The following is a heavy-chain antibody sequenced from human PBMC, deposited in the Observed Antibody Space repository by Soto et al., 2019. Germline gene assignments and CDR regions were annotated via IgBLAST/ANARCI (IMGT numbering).Heavy chain of an antibody. CDR2: VYHTGRT. D-gene: IGHD3-16*01. CDR1: GASISSTKW. CDR3: ATIGGSGKYYIDY. Sequence: QVQLQESGPGLVKPSGTLSLNCAVSGASISSTKWWTWVRQPPGKGLEWIGEVYHTGRTTYNASLKNRVTISVDKSKNQFSLNLYSMTAADTAVYYCATIGGSGKYYIDYWGQGTLVTVSS. V-gene: IGHV4-4*02. J-gene: IGHJ4*02.